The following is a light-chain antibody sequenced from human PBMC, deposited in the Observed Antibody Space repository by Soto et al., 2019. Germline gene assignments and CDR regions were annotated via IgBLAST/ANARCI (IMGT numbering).Light chain of an antibody. CDR2: GAS. V-gene: IGKV3-20*01. J-gene: IGKJ1*01. Sequence: EIVLTQSPDTVSLSPGERATLSCRASQSVSSTYLAWYHQKPGEAPRLLIYGASNRATGIPDRLSGSGSGTDFTLTIRRLEPEDSAVYYCQQYGSSGTFGQGTKVDIK. CDR3: QQYGSSGT. CDR1: QSVSSTY.